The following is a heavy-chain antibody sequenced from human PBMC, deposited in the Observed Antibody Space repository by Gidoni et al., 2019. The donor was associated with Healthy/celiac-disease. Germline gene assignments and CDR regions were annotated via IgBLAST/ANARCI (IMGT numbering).Heavy chain of an antibody. CDR1: GRSISSYY. V-gene: IGHV4-4*07. J-gene: IGHJ3*02. CDR3: ARDYSSSWYDAFDI. D-gene: IGHD6-13*01. CDR2: IYTSGST. Sequence: QVQLQESGPGLVKPSETLSLTCTVSGRSISSYYWSWLRQPAGKGLEWIGRIYTSGSTNYNPSLKSRVTMSVDTSKNQFSLKLSSVTAADTAVYYCARDYSSSWYDAFDIWGQGTMVTVSS.